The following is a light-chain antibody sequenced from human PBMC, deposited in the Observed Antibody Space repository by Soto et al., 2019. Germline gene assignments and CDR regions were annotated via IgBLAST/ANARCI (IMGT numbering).Light chain of an antibody. J-gene: IGLJ1*01. V-gene: IGLV2-14*01. CDR1: SSDVGGYKY. CDR3: SSYTSFKTLV. CDR2: DVT. Sequence: QSVLTQPASVSESPGQSITISCTGSSSDVGGYKYVSWYQQHPGKAPKLLIYDVTNRPSGVSNRFSGSKSGYTASLTISGLQSEDEADYYCSSYTSFKTLVFGTGTKLIVL.